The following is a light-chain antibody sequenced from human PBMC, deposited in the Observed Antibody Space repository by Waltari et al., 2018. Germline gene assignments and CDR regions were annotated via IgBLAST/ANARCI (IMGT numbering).Light chain of an antibody. CDR3: QSYDSDLNAVL. CDR1: SSNIGAGYD. Sequence: QSVLTQPPSVSGAPGQSVTISCTGSSSNIGAGYDVHWYQHIPGSAPKVLIYRSDNRPSGVPGRFSGSTSGTSASLSVTGLHVEDEADYFCQSYDSDLNAVLFGGGTKLTVL. J-gene: IGLJ2*01. CDR2: RSD. V-gene: IGLV1-40*01.